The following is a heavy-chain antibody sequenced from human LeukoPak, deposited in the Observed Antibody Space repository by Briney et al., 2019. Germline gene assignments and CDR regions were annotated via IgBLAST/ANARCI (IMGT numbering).Heavy chain of an antibody. CDR1: GFTFSSYE. D-gene: IGHD3-3*01. J-gene: IGHJ6*02. V-gene: IGHV3-48*03. CDR3: ARDSRYNTHNYYGMDV. Sequence: GGSLRLSCAASGFTFSSYEMNWVRPAPGKGLEWVSYVSKSGDSIYYADSVKGRFTISRDNAKNSLYLQMNSLRAEDTAVYYCARDSRYNTHNYYGMDVWGQGTTVTVSS. CDR2: VSKSGDSI.